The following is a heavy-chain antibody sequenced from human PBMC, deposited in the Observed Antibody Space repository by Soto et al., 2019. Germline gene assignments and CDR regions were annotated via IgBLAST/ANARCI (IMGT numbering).Heavy chain of an antibody. J-gene: IGHJ5*02. CDR3: ARAYYYGSGSYYIREILYNWFDP. D-gene: IGHD3-10*01. Sequence: SVKVSCKASGGTFSSYAISWVRQAPGQGLEWMGGIIPIFGTANYAQKFQGRVTITADESTSTAYMELSSLRSEDTAVYYCARAYYYGSGSYYIREILYNWFDPWGQGTLVTAPQ. CDR2: IIPIFGTA. CDR1: GGTFSSYA. V-gene: IGHV1-69*13.